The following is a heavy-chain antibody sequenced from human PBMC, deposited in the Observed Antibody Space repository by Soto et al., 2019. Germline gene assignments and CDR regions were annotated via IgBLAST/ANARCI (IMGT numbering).Heavy chain of an antibody. Sequence: GGSLRLSCAASGFTVSSNYMSWVRQAPGKGLEWVSAISGSGGSTYYADSVKGRFTISRDNSKNTLYLQMNSLRAEDTAVYYCAKDHVPPLTGPPNWFDPWGQGTLVTVSS. J-gene: IGHJ5*02. CDR2: ISGSGGST. CDR1: GFTVSSNY. D-gene: IGHD1-20*01. V-gene: IGHV3-23*01. CDR3: AKDHVPPLTGPPNWFDP.